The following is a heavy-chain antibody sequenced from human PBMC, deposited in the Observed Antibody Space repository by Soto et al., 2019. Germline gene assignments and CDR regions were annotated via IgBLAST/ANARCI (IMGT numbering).Heavy chain of an antibody. CDR2: IYHSGTT. CDR3: ARRALPQCINGVCYKDGFWDY. Sequence: LSLTCTVSGGSVSSGGYYWSWIRQHPGTGLEWIGYIYHSGTTYFNPSLKSRASISLDTSKNEFSLKLTSVTAADTAVYYCARRALPQCINGVCYKDGFWDYWGQGALVTSPQ. CDR1: GGSVSSGGYY. J-gene: IGHJ4*02. V-gene: IGHV4-31*03. D-gene: IGHD2-8*01.